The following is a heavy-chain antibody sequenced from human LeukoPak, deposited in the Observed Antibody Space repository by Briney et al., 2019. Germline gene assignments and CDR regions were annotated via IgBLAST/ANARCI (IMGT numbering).Heavy chain of an antibody. V-gene: IGHV3-30*02. CDR3: ARDQYYGSGTYYNSSKGYFDY. CDR1: GFTFRSYG. CDR2: IRYDGTKK. D-gene: IGHD3-10*01. Sequence: AGGSLRLSCAASGFTFRSYGMHWVRQAPGKGLEWVAFIRYDGTKKYYADSVKGRFTISRDNSKNTLYLQMNSLRAEDTAVYYCARDQYYGSGTYYNSSKGYFDYWGQGTLVTVSS. J-gene: IGHJ4*02.